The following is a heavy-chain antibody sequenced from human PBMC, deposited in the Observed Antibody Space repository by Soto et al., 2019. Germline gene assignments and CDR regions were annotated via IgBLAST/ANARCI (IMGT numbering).Heavy chain of an antibody. D-gene: IGHD4-17*01. CDR3: ARVLRSVHYYYMDV. V-gene: IGHV4-39*07. CDR2: IYYSGST. Sequence: PSETLSLTCTVSGGSISSSSYYWGWIRQPPGKGLEWIGSIYYSGSTNYNPSLKSRVTISVDTSKNQFSLKLSSVTAADTAVYYCARVLRSVHYYYMDVWGKGTTVTVSS. CDR1: GGSISSSSYY. J-gene: IGHJ6*03.